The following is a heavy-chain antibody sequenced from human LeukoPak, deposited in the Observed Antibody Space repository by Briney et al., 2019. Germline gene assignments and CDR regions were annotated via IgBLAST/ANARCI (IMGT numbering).Heavy chain of an antibody. CDR1: GGSISSYY. Sequence: SETLSLTCTVSGGSISSYYWSWIRQPPGKGLEWIGYIYYSGSTNYNPSLKSRVTISVDTSKNQFSLKLSSVTAADTAVYYCASRSRDGYTFDYWGQGTLVTVSS. CDR2: IYYSGST. D-gene: IGHD5-24*01. CDR3: ASRSRDGYTFDY. V-gene: IGHV4-59*01. J-gene: IGHJ4*02.